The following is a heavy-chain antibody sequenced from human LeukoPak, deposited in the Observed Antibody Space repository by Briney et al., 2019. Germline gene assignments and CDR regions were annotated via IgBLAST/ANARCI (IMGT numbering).Heavy chain of an antibody. CDR3: ARVDSSGWVPEYFQH. CDR1: GYSISSGYY. CDR2: IYHSGST. V-gene: IGHV4-38-2*02. D-gene: IGHD6-19*01. J-gene: IGHJ1*01. Sequence: PSETLSLTCTVSGYSISSGYYWGWIRQPPGKGLEWIGSIYHSGSTYYNPSLKSRVTISVDTSKNQFSLKLSSVTAADTAVYYCARVDSSGWVPEYFQHWGQGTLVTVSS.